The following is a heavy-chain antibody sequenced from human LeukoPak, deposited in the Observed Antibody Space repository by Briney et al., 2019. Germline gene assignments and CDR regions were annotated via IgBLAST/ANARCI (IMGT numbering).Heavy chain of an antibody. V-gene: IGHV3-30*04. CDR2: ISYDGSNK. D-gene: IGHD3-10*01. J-gene: IGHJ3*02. Sequence: GGSLRLSCSASGFTFSSYAMHWVRQAPGKGLEWGVVISYDGSNKYYADSVKGRFTISRDNSKNTLYLQMNSLRAEDTAVYYCANGYYYGSGSYYKEAFDIWGQGTMVTVSS. CDR1: GFTFSSYA. CDR3: ANGYYYGSGSYYKEAFDI.